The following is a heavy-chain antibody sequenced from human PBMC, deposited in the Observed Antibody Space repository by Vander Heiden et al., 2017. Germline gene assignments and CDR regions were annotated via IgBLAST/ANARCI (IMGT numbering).Heavy chain of an antibody. J-gene: IGHJ6*02. Sequence: GGIIPILGIANYAQKFQGRVTITADKSTSTAYIELSSLRSEDTAVYYCAREEEVYGDYGGMGYYYGMDVWGQGTTVTVSS. CDR3: AREEEVYGDYGGMGYYYGMDV. D-gene: IGHD4-17*01. CDR2: IIPILGIA. V-gene: IGHV1-69*10.